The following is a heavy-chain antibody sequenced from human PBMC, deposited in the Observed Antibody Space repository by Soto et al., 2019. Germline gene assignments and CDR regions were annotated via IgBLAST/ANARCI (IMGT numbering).Heavy chain of an antibody. CDR2: SGNT. D-gene: IGHD6-13*01. Sequence: SETLSLTCTVSGGSISSGDNYWSWIRQPPGKGLEWIGHSGNTNYNPPLKSRVTISVDTSKNQFSLKLSSVIAADTAVYYCARVTYSSSWFPFDFWGRGTLVTVSS. CDR1: GGSISSGDNY. CDR3: ARVTYSSSWFPFDF. J-gene: IGHJ4*02. V-gene: IGHV4-30-4*01.